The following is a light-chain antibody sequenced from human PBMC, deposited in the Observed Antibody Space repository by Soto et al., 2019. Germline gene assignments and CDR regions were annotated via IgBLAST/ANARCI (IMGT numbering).Light chain of an antibody. J-gene: IGLJ1*01. CDR2: EVN. CDR3: TSYAGGNHV. Sequence: QSALTQPPSASGSPGQSVTISCTGTSSDVGGYNFVSWYQQYPGKVPKLMVYEVNKRPSGVPDRFSGSKSGNTASLTVSGLQAEDEAYYYCTSYAGGNHVFGTGTKLTVL. V-gene: IGLV2-8*01. CDR1: SSDVGGYNF.